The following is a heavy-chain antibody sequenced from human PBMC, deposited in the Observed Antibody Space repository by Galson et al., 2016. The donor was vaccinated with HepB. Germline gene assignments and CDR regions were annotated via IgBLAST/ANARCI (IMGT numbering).Heavy chain of an antibody. CDR2: MNPNSGNT. CDR1: GYTFTSYD. J-gene: IGHJ4*02. V-gene: IGHV1-8*02. CDR3: ARGGRWLQLRGFFDY. Sequence: SVKVSCKASGYTFTSYDIHWVRQATGQGLEWMGWMNPNSGNTGYAQKFQGRVTLTRSTSKSTVYMELSSLRSEDTAVYYCARGGRWLQLRGFFDYWGQGTLVTVSS. D-gene: IGHD5-24*01.